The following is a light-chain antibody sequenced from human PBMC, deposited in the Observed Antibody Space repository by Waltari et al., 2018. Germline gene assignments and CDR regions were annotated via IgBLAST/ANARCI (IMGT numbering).Light chain of an antibody. CDR1: QTVRSF. J-gene: IGKJ2*01. CDR2: DAS. V-gene: IGKV3-11*01. CDR3: LQRSNWPYT. Sequence: EIVLTQSPATLSLSPGERATLSCRASQTVRSFLAWSQQKPGQAPRLLICDASRRAPGIPAKFRGSGSGTDFTLTVSNLEPEDFAVYYCLQRSNWPYTFGQGTRVEIK.